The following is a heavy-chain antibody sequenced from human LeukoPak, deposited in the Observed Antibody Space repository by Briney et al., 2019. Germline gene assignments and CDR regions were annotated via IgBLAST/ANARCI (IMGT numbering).Heavy chain of an antibody. CDR1: GFIFSTYA. V-gene: IGHV3-23*01. J-gene: IGHJ6*03. CDR3: AKDPFSRLSWYFLDYMEV. Sequence: GGSLRLSCAASGFIFSTYAMNWVRQAPGKGLEWVSSITGSGDSTYYADSVEGRFTISRDNSKNTLYLQMDSLRAEDAAVYFCAKDPFSRLSWYFLDYMEVWGKGATVTVSS. CDR2: ITGSGDST. D-gene: IGHD2-8*02.